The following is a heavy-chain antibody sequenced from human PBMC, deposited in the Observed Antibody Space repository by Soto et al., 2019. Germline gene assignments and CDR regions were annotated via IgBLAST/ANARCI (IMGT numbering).Heavy chain of an antibody. Sequence: QVQLQQWGAGLLKPSETLSLTCAVYGGSFSGYYWSWIRQPPGKGLEWIGEINHSGSNNYNPSLKSRVTLSVDTSKNQFSLKLSSVTAADTAVYYCARKVVLMVYAPHNRFDPWGQGTLVTVSS. CDR2: INHSGSN. CDR1: GGSFSGYY. J-gene: IGHJ5*02. V-gene: IGHV4-34*01. CDR3: ARKVVLMVYAPHNRFDP. D-gene: IGHD2-8*01.